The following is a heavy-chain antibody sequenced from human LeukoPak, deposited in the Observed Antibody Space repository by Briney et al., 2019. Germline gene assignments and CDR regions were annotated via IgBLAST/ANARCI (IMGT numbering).Heavy chain of an antibody. CDR2: ISYDGSNK. V-gene: IGHV3-30-3*01. J-gene: IGHJ5*02. Sequence: GGSLRLSCAASGFTFSSYAMHWVRQAPGKGLEGVAVISYDGSNKYYADSVKGRFTISRDNAKNSLYLQMNSLRAEDTAVYYCARDFPNYYDSSGYYKTFDPWGQGTLVTVSS. D-gene: IGHD3-22*01. CDR1: GFTFSSYA. CDR3: ARDFPNYYDSSGYYKTFDP.